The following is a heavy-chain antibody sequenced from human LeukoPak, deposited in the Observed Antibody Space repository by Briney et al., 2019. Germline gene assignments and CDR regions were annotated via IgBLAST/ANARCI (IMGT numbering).Heavy chain of an antibody. V-gene: IGHV3-11*06. CDR2: ISPRSTST. D-gene: IGHD3-22*01. CDR1: VFTFSDYN. J-gene: IGHJ4*02. CDR3: ARDLSSGYYFRGY. Sequence: GGSMILSCTASVFTFSDYNIYWIRHAPWKGLEWVSYISPRSTSTNCADSVKGRFTISRDNAKNTLYLQMNSLRAEDTAVYYCARDLSSGYYFRGYWGQGTLVTVSS.